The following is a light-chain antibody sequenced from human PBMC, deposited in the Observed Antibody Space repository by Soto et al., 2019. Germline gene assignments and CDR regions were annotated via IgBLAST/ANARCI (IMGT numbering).Light chain of an antibody. CDR1: SSDIGGHNF. Sequence: QSALTQPASVSGSPGQSITISCTGTSSDIGGHNFVSWFQQHPGTAPKLIMYDVSNRPSGVSNRFSGSKSGNTASLIISGLQAEDEADYYCSSYTSAIPRIFGGGTKLTVL. V-gene: IGLV2-14*01. CDR2: DVS. J-gene: IGLJ2*01. CDR3: SSYTSAIPRI.